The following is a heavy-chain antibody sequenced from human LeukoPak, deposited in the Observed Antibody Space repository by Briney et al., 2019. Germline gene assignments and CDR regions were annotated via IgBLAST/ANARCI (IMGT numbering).Heavy chain of an antibody. CDR3: ARGPWAGTIDAENWFDP. J-gene: IGHJ5*02. Sequence: HGASVKVSCRASGYTFTSYGISWERQAPGQGLEWMGWISAYNGNTNYAQKLQGRVTMTTDTSTSTAYMELRSLRSDDTAVYYCARGPWAGTIDAENWFDPWGQGTLVTVSS. V-gene: IGHV1-18*01. CDR1: GYTFTSYG. CDR2: ISAYNGNT. D-gene: IGHD1-7*01.